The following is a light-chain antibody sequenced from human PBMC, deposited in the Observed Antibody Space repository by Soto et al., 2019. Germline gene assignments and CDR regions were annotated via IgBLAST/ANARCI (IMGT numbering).Light chain of an antibody. J-gene: IGKJ2*01. CDR1: QSLAYSDGNTY. V-gene: IGKV2-30*01. Sequence: DVVMTQSPLSLPVTLGQPASISCRSSQSLAYSDGNTYLNWFQQRPGQSPRRLIYKVSNRDSGVPDRFSGSGSGTDFTLKISRVEAEDVGVYYCMQGRHWPPYTFGQGTKLEIK. CDR3: MQGRHWPPYT. CDR2: KVS.